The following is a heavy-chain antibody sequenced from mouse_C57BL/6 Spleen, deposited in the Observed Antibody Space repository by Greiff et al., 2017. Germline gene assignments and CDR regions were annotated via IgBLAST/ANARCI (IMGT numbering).Heavy chain of an antibody. CDR2: ISYDGSN. V-gene: IGHV3-6*01. CDR3: AGGYGAMDY. CDR1: GYSITSGYY. D-gene: IGHD3-1*01. J-gene: IGHJ4*01. Sequence: DVHLVESGPGLVKPSQSLSLTCSVTGYSITSGYYWNWIRQFPGNKLEWMGYISYDGSNNYNPSLKNRISITRDTSKNQFFLKLNSVTTEDTATYYCAGGYGAMDYWGQGTSVTVSS.